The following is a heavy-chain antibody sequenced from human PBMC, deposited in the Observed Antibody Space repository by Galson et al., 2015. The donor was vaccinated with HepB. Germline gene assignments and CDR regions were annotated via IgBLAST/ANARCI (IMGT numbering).Heavy chain of an antibody. CDR1: GLTFSNSW. V-gene: IGHV3-7*03. J-gene: IGHJ4*02. CDR2: INQDGSER. Sequence: SLRLSCAASGLTFSNSWMSWVRQTPGKGLEWVAHINQDGSERYYVDSAKGRFSISRDNAKISLYLEMSGLRAEDTAVYYCARAQAGLSFDYWVQGTLVTVSS. CDR3: ARAQAGLSFDY. D-gene: IGHD3-16*02.